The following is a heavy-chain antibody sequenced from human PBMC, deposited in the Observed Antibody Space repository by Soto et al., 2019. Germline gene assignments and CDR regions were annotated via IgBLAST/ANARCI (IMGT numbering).Heavy chain of an antibody. Sequence: QVHLVQSGAEVKKPGSSVKVSCKTSEGTFSNCAINWVRQAPGQGLEWMGGILPMSGRPRGMGGTIPFFGSKKYEEKFQGRVISSADESTRTAYMELSSLASEDTAVYYCARGETWMEMWRSPGPMPRQGYYGMAVWGQGTTVTVSS. D-gene: IGHD5-12*01. CDR2: ILPMSGRPRGMGGTIPFFGSK. V-gene: IGHV1-69*01. CDR3: ARGETWMEMWRSPGPMPRQGYYGMAV. J-gene: IGHJ6*02. CDR1: EGTFSNCA.